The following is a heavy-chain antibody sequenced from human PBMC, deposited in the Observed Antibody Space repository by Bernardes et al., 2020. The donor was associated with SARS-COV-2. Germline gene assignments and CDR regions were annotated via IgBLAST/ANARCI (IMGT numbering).Heavy chain of an antibody. CDR2: IIPIFGTA. V-gene: IGHV1-69*13. CDR1: GGTFSSYA. J-gene: IGHJ6*02. CDR3: ARGYYGSGSPRIYGMDV. Sequence: SVKVSCKASGGTFSSYAISWVRQAPGQGLEWMGRIIPIFGTANYAQKFQGRVTITADESTSTAYMELSSLRSEDTAVYYCARGYYGSGSPRIYGMDVWGQGTTVTVSS. D-gene: IGHD3-10*01.